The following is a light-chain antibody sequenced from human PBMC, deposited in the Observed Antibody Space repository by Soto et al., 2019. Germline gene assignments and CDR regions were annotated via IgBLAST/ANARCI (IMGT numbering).Light chain of an antibody. CDR2: DAS. CDR3: LQHNSYPLT. V-gene: IGKV3D-15*01. CDR1: QSVTSN. J-gene: IGKJ4*01. Sequence: EIVMTQSPATLSVSPGERATLSCRASQSVTSNFAWYQQKPGQAPRLLIYDASTRATGIPDRFSGSGSGTEFTLTISSLQPEDFATYYCLQHNSYPLTFGGGTKVDIK.